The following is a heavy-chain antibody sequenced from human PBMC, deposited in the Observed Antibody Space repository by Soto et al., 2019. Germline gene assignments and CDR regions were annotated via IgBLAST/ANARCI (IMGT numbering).Heavy chain of an antibody. J-gene: IGHJ5*01. CDR2: INSDGSST. Sequence: GGSLRLSLAASGFTFSRYWMHWVRQAPGKGLVWVSRINSDGSSTTYADSVKGRFTISRDKAKNTLYLQMNSPRAEDTAVYYCARVPIGDSSGSYWFDSCGQGTMVTV. CDR1: GFTFSRYW. D-gene: IGHD3-22*01. CDR3: ARVPIGDSSGSYWFDS. V-gene: IGHV3-74*01.